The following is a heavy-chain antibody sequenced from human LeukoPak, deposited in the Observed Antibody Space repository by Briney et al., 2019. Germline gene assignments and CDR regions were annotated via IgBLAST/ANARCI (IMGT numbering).Heavy chain of an antibody. V-gene: IGHV4-59*01. J-gene: IGHJ5*02. CDR1: GGSISSYY. CDR3: ARERRFLEWLDWFDP. D-gene: IGHD3-3*01. CDR2: IYYSGST. Sequence: SETLSLTCTVSGGSISSYYWSWIRQPPGKGLEWIGYIYYSGSTNYNPSLKSRVTISVDTSKNQFSLKLSSVTAADTAVYYCARERRFLEWLDWFDPWGQGTLVTVSS.